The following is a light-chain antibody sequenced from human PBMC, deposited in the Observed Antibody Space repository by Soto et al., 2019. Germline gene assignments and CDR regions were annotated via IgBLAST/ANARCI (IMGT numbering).Light chain of an antibody. J-gene: IGKJ2*01. Sequence: DIQMTQSPSSLSASVGDRVTITCRASQSIDRYLSWYQHKPGKAPKVLIYAASSLQSGVPSRFSGSGSGTDFTLTIDNLQPEDFASYYCQHSYSTPLYSFGQGTKLEI. CDR2: AAS. CDR3: QHSYSTPLYS. CDR1: QSIDRY. V-gene: IGKV1-39*01.